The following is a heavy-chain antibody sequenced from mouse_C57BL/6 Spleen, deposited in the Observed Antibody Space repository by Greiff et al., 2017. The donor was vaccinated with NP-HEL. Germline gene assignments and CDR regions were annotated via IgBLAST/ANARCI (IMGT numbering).Heavy chain of an antibody. CDR3: ARREIYYDYDGGALDY. V-gene: IGHV1-26*01. Sequence: EVQLQQSGPELVKPGASVKISCKASGYTFTDYYMNWVKQSHGKSLEWIGDINPNNGGTSYNQKFKGKATLTVDKSSSTAYMELRSLTSEDSAVYYCARREIYYDYDGGALDYWGQGTTLTVSS. D-gene: IGHD2-4*01. J-gene: IGHJ2*01. CDR1: GYTFTDYY. CDR2: INPNNGGT.